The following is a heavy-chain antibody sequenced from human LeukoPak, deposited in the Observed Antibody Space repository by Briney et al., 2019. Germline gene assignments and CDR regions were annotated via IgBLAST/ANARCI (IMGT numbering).Heavy chain of an antibody. Sequence: PGGSLRLSCAASGFTFSNNWMNWVRQAPGKGLEWVANIKQDGSEKYYVDSVKGRFTISRDNAKNSLYLQMNSLRAADTAVYYCGRDRLIGGLDPWGQGTLVTVSS. J-gene: IGHJ5*02. CDR1: GFTFSNNW. V-gene: IGHV3-7*01. D-gene: IGHD3-3*01. CDR2: IKQDGSEK. CDR3: GRDRLIGGLDP.